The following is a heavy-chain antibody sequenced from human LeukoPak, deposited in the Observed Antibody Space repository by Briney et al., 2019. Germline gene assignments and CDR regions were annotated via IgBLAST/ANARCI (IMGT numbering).Heavy chain of an antibody. CDR2: IFYSGTN. Sequence: SESLSLTCTVSGGSISSSSYYWGWLRQPPGMRPQWFGSIFYSGTNYYNPSLKSRITISVDTSKNQFSLKLSSVTAADTAVYYCASRSSWYLYRAFDYWGQGTLVTVSS. J-gene: IGHJ4*02. V-gene: IGHV4-39*01. CDR1: GGSISSSSYY. CDR3: ASRSSWYLYRAFDY. D-gene: IGHD6-13*01.